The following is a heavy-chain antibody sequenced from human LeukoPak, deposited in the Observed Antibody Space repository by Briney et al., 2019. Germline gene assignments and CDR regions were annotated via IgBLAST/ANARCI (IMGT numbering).Heavy chain of an antibody. CDR1: GFTFSSYA. CDR2: ISYDGSNK. Sequence: GGSLRLSCAASGFTFSSYAMHWVRQAPGKGLEWVAVISYDGSNKYYADSVKGRFTISRDNSKNTLYLQMNSLRAEDTAVYYCARDGTDSSWYFLDYYYYYGMDVWGQGTTVTVSS. CDR3: ARDGTDSSWYFLDYYYYYGMDV. J-gene: IGHJ6*02. V-gene: IGHV3-30-3*01. D-gene: IGHD6-13*01.